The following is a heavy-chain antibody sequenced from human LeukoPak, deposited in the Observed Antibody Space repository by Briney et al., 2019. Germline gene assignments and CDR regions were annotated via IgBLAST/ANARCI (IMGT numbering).Heavy chain of an antibody. Sequence: ASVKVSCKASGYTXTGYYMHWVRQAPGQGLDWMGWINPDSGGTNYAQKFQGRVTMTRDTSISTAYMELSRLTSDDTAVYFCARLNIPMGTFDYWGQGTLVTVSS. CDR3: ARLNIPMGTFDY. V-gene: IGHV1-2*02. J-gene: IGHJ4*02. D-gene: IGHD2-2*02. CDR2: INPDSGGT. CDR1: GYTXTGYY.